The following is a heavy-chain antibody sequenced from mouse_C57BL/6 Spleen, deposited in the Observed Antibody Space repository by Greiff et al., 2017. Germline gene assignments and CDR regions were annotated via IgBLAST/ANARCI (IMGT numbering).Heavy chain of an antibody. J-gene: IGHJ4*01. CDR2: INPSNGGT. D-gene: IGHD2-4*01. CDR3: ARSSYYDYDDYAMDY. Sequence: QVQLQQPGTELVKPGASVKLSCKASGYTFTSYWMHWVKQRPGQGLEWIGNINPSNGGTNYNEKFKSKATLTVDKSSSTAYMQLSSLTSEDSAVYYCARSSYYDYDDYAMDYWGQGTSVTVSS. V-gene: IGHV1-53*01. CDR1: GYTFTSYW.